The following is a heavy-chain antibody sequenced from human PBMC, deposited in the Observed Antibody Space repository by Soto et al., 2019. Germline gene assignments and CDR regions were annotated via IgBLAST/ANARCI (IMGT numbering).Heavy chain of an antibody. J-gene: IGHJ4*02. V-gene: IGHV5-51*01. Sequence: GESLKISCKGSGYSFTSYWIGWVRQMPGKGLEWMGIIYPGDSDTRYSPSFQGQVTISADKSISTAYLQWSSLKASDTAMYYCARHGEMIVDLYYFDYWGQGTLVTVSS. CDR2: IYPGDSDT. CDR1: GYSFTSYW. D-gene: IGHD3-22*01. CDR3: ARHGEMIVDLYYFDY.